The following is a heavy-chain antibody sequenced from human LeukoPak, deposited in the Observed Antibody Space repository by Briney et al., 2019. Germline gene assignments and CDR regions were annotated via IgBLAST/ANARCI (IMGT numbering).Heavy chain of an antibody. D-gene: IGHD1-26*01. J-gene: IGHJ6*02. CDR3: AKDLYDRDSGSYYGMDV. Sequence: HPGGSLRLSCAASGFTFDDYAMHWVRQAPGKGLEWVSLISGDGGSTYYADSVKGRFTISRDNSKNSLYLQVNSLRTEDTALYYCAKDLYDRDSGSYYGMDVWGQGTTVTVSS. CDR1: GFTFDDYA. CDR2: ISGDGGST. V-gene: IGHV3-43*02.